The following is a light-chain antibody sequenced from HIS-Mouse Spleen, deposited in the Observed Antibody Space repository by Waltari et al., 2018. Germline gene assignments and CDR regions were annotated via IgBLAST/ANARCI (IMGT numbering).Light chain of an antibody. CDR1: SSDVGSYNL. V-gene: IGLV2-23*01. J-gene: IGLJ3*02. Sequence: QSALTQPASVSGSPGQSITIPCTGTSSDVGSYNLVPWYQQHPGKAPKLMIYEGSKRPSGVSNRFSGSKSGNTASLTISGLQAEDEADYYCCSYAGSSTLWVFGGGTKLTVL. CDR3: CSYAGSSTLWV. CDR2: EGS.